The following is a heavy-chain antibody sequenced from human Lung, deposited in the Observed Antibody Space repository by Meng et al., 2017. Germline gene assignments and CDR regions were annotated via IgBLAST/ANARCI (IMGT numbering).Heavy chain of an antibody. CDR2: ITGDGSST. J-gene: IGHJ4*02. CDR1: GFTFSTHW. Sequence: EVPLVESVGGLVQPGGSLRLSCAASGFTFSTHWMHWVRQAPGKGLEWVSRITGDGSSTIYADSVQGRFTMSRDNAKNTLSLQMNSLRAEDTAVYYCARGGVTTDDWGQGTLVTVSS. CDR3: ARGGVTTDD. V-gene: IGHV3-74*01. D-gene: IGHD4-17*01.